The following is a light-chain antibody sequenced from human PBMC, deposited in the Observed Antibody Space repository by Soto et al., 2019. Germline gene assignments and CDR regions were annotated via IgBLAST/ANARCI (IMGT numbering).Light chain of an antibody. CDR3: QQYYSTPYT. CDR2: WAS. V-gene: IGKV4-1*01. J-gene: IGKJ2*01. Sequence: DIVMTQSPASLAVSLGERATINCKSSQRVLFSFNNKNYLTWYQQKSGQPPKVLIYWASIREAGVPDRFSGSGSGTDFTLTISTLQAEDVALYYCQQYYSTPYTFGQGTRLEIK. CDR1: QRVLFSFNNKNY.